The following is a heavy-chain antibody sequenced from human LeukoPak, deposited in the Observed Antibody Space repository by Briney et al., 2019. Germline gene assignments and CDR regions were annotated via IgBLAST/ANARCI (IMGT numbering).Heavy chain of an antibody. J-gene: IGHJ4*02. CDR2: VSLSGLT. Sequence: SEALSLTCGVSGGSITSTNWWSWVRQPPGQGLEWIGEVSLSGLTNYNPSLSSRVIMALDTSKNHLSLHLTSVTAADTAVYYCSRENGAFSPFGYWGQGYLVTVLS. D-gene: IGHD2-8*01. CDR3: SRENGAFSPFGY. CDR1: GGSITSTNW. V-gene: IGHV4-4*02.